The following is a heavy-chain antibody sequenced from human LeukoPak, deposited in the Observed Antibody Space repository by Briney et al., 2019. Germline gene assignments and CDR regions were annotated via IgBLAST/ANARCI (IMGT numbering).Heavy chain of an antibody. CDR1: GYTFTSYG. J-gene: IGHJ4*02. D-gene: IGHD3-10*01. CDR2: ISAYNGNT. Sequence: ASVKLSCKASGYTFTSYGISWVRQAPGQGLEWMGWISAYNGNTNYAQKLQGRVTMTTDTSTSTAYMELRSLRSDDTAVYYCARDTVLWGANSGSYYNWGQGTLVTVSS. CDR3: ARDTVLWGANSGSYYN. V-gene: IGHV1-18*01.